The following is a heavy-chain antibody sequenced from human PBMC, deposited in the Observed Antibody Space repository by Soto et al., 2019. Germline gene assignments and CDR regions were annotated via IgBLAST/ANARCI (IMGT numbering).Heavy chain of an antibody. CDR1: GYTFTSYY. J-gene: IGHJ6*02. CDR3: AREIGDYYGMDV. V-gene: IGHV1-46*01. Sequence: ASVKVSCKASGYTFTSYYMHWVRQAPGQGLEWMGIINPSGGSTSYAQKFQGRVTMTRDTSTSTVYMELSSLRSEDTAVYYCAREIGDYYGMDVWGQGTTVTRLL. D-gene: IGHD3-22*01. CDR2: INPSGGST.